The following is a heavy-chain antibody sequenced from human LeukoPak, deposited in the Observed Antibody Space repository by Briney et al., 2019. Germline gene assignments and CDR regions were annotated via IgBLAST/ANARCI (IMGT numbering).Heavy chain of an antibody. D-gene: IGHD4-17*01. Sequence: PSETLSLTCTVSGGSISSYYWSWIRQPPGKGLEWIGYIYYSGSTNYNPSLKSRVTISVDTSKNQFSLKLSSVTAADTAVYYCARGPLTTVTTGTFDYWGQGTLVTVSS. CDR3: ARGPLTTVTTGTFDY. V-gene: IGHV4-59*12. J-gene: IGHJ4*02. CDR1: GGSISSYY. CDR2: IYYSGST.